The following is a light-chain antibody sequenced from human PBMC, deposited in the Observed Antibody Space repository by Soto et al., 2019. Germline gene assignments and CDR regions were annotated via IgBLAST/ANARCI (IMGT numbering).Light chain of an antibody. V-gene: IGKV1-5*01. J-gene: IGKJ1*01. Sequence: DIQMTQSPSTLSASVGDRVTITFRANQSISSWLAWYQQKPGKAPKLLIYDASSLESGVPSRFSGSGSGTEFTLTISSLQPDDFATYYCQQYNSYPWTFGQGTKVDIK. CDR2: DAS. CDR1: QSISSW. CDR3: QQYNSYPWT.